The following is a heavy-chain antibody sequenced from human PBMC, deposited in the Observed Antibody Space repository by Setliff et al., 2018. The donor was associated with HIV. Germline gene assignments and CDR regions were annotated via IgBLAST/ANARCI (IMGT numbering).Heavy chain of an antibody. D-gene: IGHD3-22*01. CDR1: GDSISGGGHY. Sequence: PSETLSLTCSVSGDSISGGGHYWSGIRQSPGKGLEWIGYIHYSGSTYFNPSLKSRVSISTDTSKNQFSLKLTSVTAADPAVYYCASRDTSRYFDDYWGQGTLVTVSS. V-gene: IGHV4-30-4*08. CDR2: IHYSGST. J-gene: IGHJ4*02. CDR3: ASRDTSRYFDDY.